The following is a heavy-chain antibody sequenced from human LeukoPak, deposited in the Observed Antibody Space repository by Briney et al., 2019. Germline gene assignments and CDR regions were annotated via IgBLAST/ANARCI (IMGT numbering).Heavy chain of an antibody. Sequence: GGSLRLSCAASGLIVSSNYMTWVRQAPGKGLEWVSVIYSGGSICYADSVKGRFTISRDNSRNTLYLQMNSLRAEDTAVYYCARALNGFDIWGPGTLVTVSS. CDR1: GLIVSSNY. CDR3: ARALNGFDI. CDR2: IYSGGSI. J-gene: IGHJ3*02. V-gene: IGHV3-53*01.